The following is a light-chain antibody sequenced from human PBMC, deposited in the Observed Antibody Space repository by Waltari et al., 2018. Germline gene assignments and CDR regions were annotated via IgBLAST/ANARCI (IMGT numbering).Light chain of an antibody. CDR2: GNN. Sequence: QSVLTQPPPVSGAPGQRVTISCTGSSSNIGADSDLRWYRQLPGTAPKLLIYGNNNRPSGVPDRFSVSKSGTSASLAITGLQAEDEADYYCQSYDNSLSGYVIFGGGTKLTVL. CDR1: SSNIGADSD. J-gene: IGLJ2*01. CDR3: QSYDNSLSGYVI. V-gene: IGLV1-40*01.